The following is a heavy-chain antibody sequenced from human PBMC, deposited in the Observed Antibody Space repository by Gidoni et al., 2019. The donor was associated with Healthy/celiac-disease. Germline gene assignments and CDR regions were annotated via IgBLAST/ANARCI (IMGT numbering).Heavy chain of an antibody. CDR1: GFTFSSYS. D-gene: IGHD3-22*01. V-gene: IGHV3-21*01. Sequence: EVQLVESGGGLVKPGASMRLSGAASGFTFSSYSMNWVRQAPGKGLEWVSSISSSSSYIYYADSGKGGFTISRDNAKNSLYLQMNSLRAEDTAVYYCAREDDSSGSFDYWGQGTLVTVSS. J-gene: IGHJ4*02. CDR3: AREDDSSGSFDY. CDR2: ISSSSSYI.